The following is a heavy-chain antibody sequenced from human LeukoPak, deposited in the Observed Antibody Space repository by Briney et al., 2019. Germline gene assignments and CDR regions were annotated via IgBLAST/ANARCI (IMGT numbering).Heavy chain of an antibody. J-gene: IGHJ5*02. D-gene: IGHD6-13*01. Sequence: SATLSLTCTVSGGSISSYYWSWIRQPAGKGLEWIGRIYTSGSTNYDPSLKSRVTMSVDTSKNQFSLKLSSVTAADTAVYYCARDRGTIAAAFPWGQGTLVTVSS. CDR2: IYTSGST. V-gene: IGHV4-4*07. CDR3: ARDRGTIAAAFP. CDR1: GGSISSYY.